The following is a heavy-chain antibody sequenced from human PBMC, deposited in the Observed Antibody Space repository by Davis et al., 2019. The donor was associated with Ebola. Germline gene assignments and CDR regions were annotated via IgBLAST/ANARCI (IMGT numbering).Heavy chain of an antibody. CDR3: AKDRSWPDYYDSSGEDY. CDR1: GFTFSSYA. J-gene: IGHJ4*02. Sequence: PGGSLRLSCAASGFTFSSYAMSWVRQAPGKGLEWVSAISGSGGSTYYADSVKGRFTISRDNSKNTLYLQMNSLRAEDTAVYYCAKDRSWPDYYDSSGEDYWGQGTLVTVSS. V-gene: IGHV3-23*01. CDR2: ISGSGGST. D-gene: IGHD3-22*01.